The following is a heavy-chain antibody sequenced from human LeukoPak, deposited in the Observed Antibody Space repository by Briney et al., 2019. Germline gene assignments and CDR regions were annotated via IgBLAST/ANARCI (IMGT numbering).Heavy chain of an antibody. CDR3: TTVEYGGNSEGALDI. V-gene: IGHV3-15*01. Sequence: GGSLRLSCAASGFTFSNAWMSWVRQAPGKGLEWVGRIKRKTDGGTKDYAAPVKGRFTISRDDSKNTLYLQMNSLKTEDTAVYYCTTVEYGGNSEGALDIWGQGTMVTASA. J-gene: IGHJ3*02. CDR2: IKRKTDGGTK. CDR1: GFTFSNAW. D-gene: IGHD4-23*01.